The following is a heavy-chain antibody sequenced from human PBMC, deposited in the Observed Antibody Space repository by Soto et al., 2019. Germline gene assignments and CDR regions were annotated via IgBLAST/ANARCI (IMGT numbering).Heavy chain of an antibody. CDR1: GFTFSSYA. CDR3: ARAPYYYDSSGSTRSAPY. D-gene: IGHD3-22*01. Sequence: GGSLRLSCAASGFTFSSYAMHWVRQAPGKGLEWVAVISYGGSNKYYADSVKGRFTISRDDSKNTLYLQMNSLRAEDTAVYYFARAPYYYDSSGSTRSAPYWGQGTLVTVSS. J-gene: IGHJ4*02. CDR2: ISYGGSNK. V-gene: IGHV3-30-3*01.